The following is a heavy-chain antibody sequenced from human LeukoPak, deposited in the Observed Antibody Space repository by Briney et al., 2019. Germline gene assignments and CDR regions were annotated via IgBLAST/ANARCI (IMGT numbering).Heavy chain of an antibody. CDR1: GDSLGIYK. CDR3: AREWSGFDF. Sequence: SETLSLTCSVSGDSLGIYKWSWIRQPPGKGLEWIAHISSSGSAIYNPPLMSRVSMAVDTSKNQFSLGLISVTAADTAVYYCAREWSGFDFWGQGIMVTVSS. D-gene: IGHD2-15*01. V-gene: IGHV4-59*01. CDR2: ISSSGSA. J-gene: IGHJ3*01.